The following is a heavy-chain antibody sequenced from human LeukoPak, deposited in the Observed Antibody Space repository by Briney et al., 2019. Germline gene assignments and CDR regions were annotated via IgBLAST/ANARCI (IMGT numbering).Heavy chain of an antibody. V-gene: IGHV3-49*04. CDR2: IRSKAYGGTT. CDR3: TRDPDGCSSTSCYNYFDY. CDR1: GFTFGDYA. Sequence: GGSLRLSCTASGFTFGDYAVSWVRQAPGKGLEWVGFIRSKAYGGTTEYAASVKGRFTISRDDSKSIAYLQMNSLKTEDTAVYYCTRDPDGCSSTSCYNYFDYWXQGTLVTVSS. D-gene: IGHD2-2*01. J-gene: IGHJ4*02.